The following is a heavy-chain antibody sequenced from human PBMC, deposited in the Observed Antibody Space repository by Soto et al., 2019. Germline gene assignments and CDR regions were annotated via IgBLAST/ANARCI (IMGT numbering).Heavy chain of an antibody. D-gene: IGHD3-10*01. J-gene: IGHJ4*02. CDR1: GFTFSSYG. CDR2: IWYDGSNK. V-gene: IGHV3-33*01. Sequence: GGSLRLSCAASGFTFSSYGMHWVRQAPGKGLEWVAVIWYDGSNKYYADSVKGRFTISRDNSKNTLYLQMNSLRAEDTAVYYCARDVYYYGSGSYYATFDYWGQGTLVTVSS. CDR3: ARDVYYYGSGSYYATFDY.